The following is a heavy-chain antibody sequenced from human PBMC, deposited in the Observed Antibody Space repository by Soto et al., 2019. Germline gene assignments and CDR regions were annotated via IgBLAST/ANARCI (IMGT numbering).Heavy chain of an antibody. D-gene: IGHD6-13*01. Sequence: ASVKVSCKASGCTFTSYYMHWVRQAPGQGLEWMGIINPSGGSTSYAQKFQGGVTMTRDTSTSTVYMELSSLRSEDTAVYYCARDIAAAGTWDYWGQGTLVTVSS. CDR3: ARDIAAAGTWDY. V-gene: IGHV1-46*03. CDR2: INPSGGST. CDR1: GCTFTSYY. J-gene: IGHJ4*02.